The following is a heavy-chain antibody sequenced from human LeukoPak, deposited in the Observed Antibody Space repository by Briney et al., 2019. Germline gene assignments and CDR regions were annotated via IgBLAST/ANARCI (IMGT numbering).Heavy chain of an antibody. D-gene: IGHD7-27*01. V-gene: IGHV3-30*02. J-gene: IGHJ4*02. CDR3: AREESRVTGGYFDY. CDR2: IRYDGTHK. Sequence: PGGSLRLSCAASGFTFSSCGMHWVRQAPGKGLEWLAFIRYDGTHKYYSDSVKGRFTISRDNSRNTLYLQMNSLRAEDTAVYYCAREESRVTGGYFDYWGQGTLVTVSS. CDR1: GFTFSSCG.